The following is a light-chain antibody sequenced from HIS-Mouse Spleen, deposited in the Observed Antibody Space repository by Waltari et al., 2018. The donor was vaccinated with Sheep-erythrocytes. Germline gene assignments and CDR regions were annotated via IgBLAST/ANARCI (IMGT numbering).Light chain of an antibody. CDR3: QAWDSSTAV. CDR1: NLGEKY. CDR2: QDS. V-gene: IGLV3-1*01. J-gene: IGLJ2*01. Sequence: SYELTQPPSVSVSPGQTSSITCSGDNLGEKYAGWYQQKPGQSPVLVIYQDSKRPSGIPERFSGSNSGNTATLTISGTQAMDEADYYCQAWDSSTAVFGGGTKLTVL.